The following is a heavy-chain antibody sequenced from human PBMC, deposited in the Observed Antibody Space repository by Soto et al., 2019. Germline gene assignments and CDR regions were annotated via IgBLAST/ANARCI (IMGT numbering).Heavy chain of an antibody. Sequence: SGTLSLTCTVSGGSISSGGYYWSWIRQHPGKGLEWIGYIYYSGSTYYNPSLKSRVTISVDTSKNQFSLKLSSVTAADTAVYYCARNNIFRFWDRVYRHAFAYCGQGSLVTVSS. CDR2: IYYSGST. J-gene: IGHJ4*02. CDR1: GGSISSGGYY. V-gene: IGHV4-31*03. CDR3: ARNNIFRFWDRVYRHAFAY. D-gene: IGHD3-10*01.